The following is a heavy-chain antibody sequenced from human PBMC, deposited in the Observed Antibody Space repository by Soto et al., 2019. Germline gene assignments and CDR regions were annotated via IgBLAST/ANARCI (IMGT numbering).Heavy chain of an antibody. Sequence: PGGSLRLSCAASGFTFSSYAMSWVRQAQGKGLEWVSAISGSGGSTYYADSVKGRFTISKDNSKNTLYLQMNSLRAEDTAVYYCAKRVVAARHTPRVDYCGQRPRFTVT. V-gene: IGHV3-23*01. CDR3: AKRVVAARHTPRVDY. CDR1: GFTFSSYA. J-gene: IGHJ4*02. D-gene: IGHD6-6*01. CDR2: ISGSGGST.